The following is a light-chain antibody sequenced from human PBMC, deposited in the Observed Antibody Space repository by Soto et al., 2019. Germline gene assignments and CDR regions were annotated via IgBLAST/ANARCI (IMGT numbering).Light chain of an antibody. V-gene: IGKV3-20*01. CDR1: QSVSNNY. Sequence: IVLTQSPGTLSLSPGERATLSCRASQSVSNNYLAWYQQKPGQAPRLLIYGSSNRATGIPGRFSGSGSGTDIPLTISRLEPEDFAVYYWQQYGSSGTFGQGTKVDIK. J-gene: IGKJ1*01. CDR3: QQYGSSGT. CDR2: GSS.